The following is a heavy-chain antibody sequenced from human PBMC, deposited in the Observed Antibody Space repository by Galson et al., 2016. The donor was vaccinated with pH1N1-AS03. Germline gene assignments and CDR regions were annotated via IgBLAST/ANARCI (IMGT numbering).Heavy chain of an antibody. CDR1: GFTFGDYP. J-gene: IGHJ3*02. V-gene: IGHV3-49*03. CDR3: ARARTSPGSLAGVGFDI. Sequence: SLRLSCAASGFTFGDYPLTWFRQAPGKGLEWVGFIRSKTYGGTTEYAASVKGRFTISRGDSKSIAYLQMNSLKTEDTAVYYCARARTSPGSLAGVGFDIWGQGTMVTVPS. CDR2: IRSKTYGGTT.